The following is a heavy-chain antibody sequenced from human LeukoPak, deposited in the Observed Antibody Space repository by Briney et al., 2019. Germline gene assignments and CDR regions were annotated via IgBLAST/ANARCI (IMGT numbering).Heavy chain of an antibody. J-gene: IGHJ4*02. CDR3: ARDLGTYYYDSSGYYYGY. V-gene: IGHV1-3*01. Sequence: ASVKVSCKASGGTFSSYAISWVRQAPGQGLEWMGWINAGNGNTKYSQKFQGRVTITRDTSASTAYMELSSLRSEDTAVYYCARDLGTYYYDSSGYYYGYWGQGTLVTVSS. CDR1: GGTFSSYA. D-gene: IGHD3-22*01. CDR2: INAGNGNT.